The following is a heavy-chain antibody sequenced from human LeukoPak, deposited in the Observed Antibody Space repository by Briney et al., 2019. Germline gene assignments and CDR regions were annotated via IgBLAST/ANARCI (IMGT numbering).Heavy chain of an antibody. CDR1: GYTFTGYY. CDR2: INPNSGGT. Sequence: ASVKVSCKASGYTFTGYYMHWVRQAPGQGLEWMGWINPNSGGTNYAQKFQGRVTMTRDTSISTAYMELSSLRSDDTAVYYCARGERGYRYGFEYFQKWGQGTLVTVSS. D-gene: IGHD5-18*01. J-gene: IGHJ1*01. V-gene: IGHV1-2*02. CDR3: ARGERGYRYGFEYFQK.